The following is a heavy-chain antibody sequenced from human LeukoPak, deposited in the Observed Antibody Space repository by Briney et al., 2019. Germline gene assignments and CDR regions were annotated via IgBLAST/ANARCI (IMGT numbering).Heavy chain of an antibody. CDR2: ISYDGSNK. J-gene: IGHJ6*02. Sequence: PGGSLRLSCAASGFTFSSYAMHWVRQAPGKGLEWVAVISYDGSNKYYADSVKGRFTISRDNSKNTLYLQMNSLRAEDTAVYYCARVFSPTGLEWSPLGVNYGMDVWGQGTTVTVSS. V-gene: IGHV3-30*04. CDR3: ARVFSPTGLEWSPLGVNYGMDV. D-gene: IGHD3-3*01. CDR1: GFTFSSYA.